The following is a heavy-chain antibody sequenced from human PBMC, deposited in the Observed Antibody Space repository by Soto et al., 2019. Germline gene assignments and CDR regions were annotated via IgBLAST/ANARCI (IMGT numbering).Heavy chain of an antibody. CDR2: ISGHNGNT. J-gene: IGHJ4*02. V-gene: IGHV1-18*04. CDR1: GYSFTSYG. D-gene: IGHD3-22*01. CDR3: ARHRFNYYDDTVYYYFDY. Sequence: AASVKVSCKASGYSFTSYGISWVRQAPGQGPEWMGWISGHNGNTNHPQSLQGRVTMTTDTSRNTAYMELRSLRSEDTAVYYCARHRFNYYDDTVYYYFDYWGKGTLVTVSS.